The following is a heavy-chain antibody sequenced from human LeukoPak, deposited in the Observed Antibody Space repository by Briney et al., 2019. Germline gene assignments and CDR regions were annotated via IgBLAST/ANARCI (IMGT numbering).Heavy chain of an antibody. CDR1: GFTLSSYS. J-gene: IGHJ4*02. D-gene: IGHD3-16*01. CDR2: INSVSSVI. V-gene: IGHV3-48*04. Sequence: PGGSLRLSCATSGFTLSSYSMNWVRQAPGKGLEWVSYINSVSSVIYYADSVKGRFTVSRDNAKNSLYLQVNSLRAEDTAVYYCARGGTLRRGFDYWGQGTLVTVSS. CDR3: ARGGTLRRGFDY.